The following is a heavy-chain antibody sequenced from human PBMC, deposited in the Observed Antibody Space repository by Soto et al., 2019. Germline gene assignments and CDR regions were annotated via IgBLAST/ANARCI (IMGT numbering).Heavy chain of an antibody. CDR3: ASRPTKTNSGYPDY. V-gene: IGHV3-23*01. D-gene: IGHD5-12*01. CDR1: GFTFSSYA. CDR2: ISGSGGST. J-gene: IGHJ4*02. Sequence: GGSLRLSCAASGFTFSSYAMSWVRQAPGKGLEWVSAISGSGGSTYYADSVKGRFTISRDNSKNTLYLQMNSLRAEDTAVYYCASRPTKTNSGYPDYWGQGTLVTVSS.